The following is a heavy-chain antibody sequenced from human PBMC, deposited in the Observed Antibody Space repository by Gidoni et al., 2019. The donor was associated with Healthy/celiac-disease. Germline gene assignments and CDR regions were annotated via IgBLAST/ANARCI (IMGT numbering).Heavy chain of an antibody. V-gene: IGHV3-43*01. Sequence: EVQLVESGGVVVPPGGSLRLSCAASGFTLDDYTMHWVRQAPGKGLEWVSLIIWDGGSTYYADSVKGRFTISRDNSKYSLYLQMYSLRTEDTALYYCASGYYDSSGYYPYWGQGTLVTVSS. CDR2: IIWDGGST. D-gene: IGHD3-22*01. CDR1: GFTLDDYT. CDR3: ASGYYDSSGYYPY. J-gene: IGHJ4*02.